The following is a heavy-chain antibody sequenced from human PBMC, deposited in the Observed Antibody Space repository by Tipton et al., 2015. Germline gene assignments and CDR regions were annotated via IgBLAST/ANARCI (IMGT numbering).Heavy chain of an antibody. D-gene: IGHD6-19*01. CDR3: AREAVARYYYGMDV. CDR2: IQYSGST. Sequence: TLSLTCSVSGGSVTSGSYYWSWIRQPPGKEMEWLAYIQYSGSTNNNPSLKSRVTISVDTSKNQFSLKLSSVTAADTAVYYCAREAVARYYYGMDVWGHGTTVTVSS. CDR1: GGSVTSGSYY. J-gene: IGHJ6*02. V-gene: IGHV4-61*01.